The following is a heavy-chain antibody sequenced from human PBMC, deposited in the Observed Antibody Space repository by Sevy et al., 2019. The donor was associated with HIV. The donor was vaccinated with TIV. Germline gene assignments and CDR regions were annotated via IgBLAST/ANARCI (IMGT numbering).Heavy chain of an antibody. CDR1: GYTFTGDY. J-gene: IGHJ6*02. V-gene: IGHV1-2*06. CDR3: ARDGGGGTTNSGMDV. Sequence: ASVKVSCKASGYTFTGDYLHWMRQAPGQGLEWMGRVYPNSGGTNYAQKFQGRVTMTRETSIITAYMELSRLRSDDTAVYYCARDGGGGTTNSGMDVWGQGTTVTVSS. CDR2: VYPNSGGT. D-gene: IGHD1-7*01.